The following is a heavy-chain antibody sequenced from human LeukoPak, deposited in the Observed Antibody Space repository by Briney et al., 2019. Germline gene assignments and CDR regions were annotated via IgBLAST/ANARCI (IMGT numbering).Heavy chain of an antibody. CDR2: IYPGDSDT. CDR1: GYSFTSYW. D-gene: IGHD3-22*01. J-gene: IGHJ3*02. Sequence: GESLKISCKGSGYSFTSYWIGWVRKMPGKGLEWMGIIYPGDSDTRYSPSFQGQVTISADKSISTAYLQWSSLKASDTAMYYCARPGAIYYDSSGNDAFDIWGQGTMVTVSS. V-gene: IGHV5-51*01. CDR3: ARPGAIYYDSSGNDAFDI.